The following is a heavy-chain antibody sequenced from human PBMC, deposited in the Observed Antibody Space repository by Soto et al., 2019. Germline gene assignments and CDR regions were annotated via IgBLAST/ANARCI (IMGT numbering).Heavy chain of an antibody. CDR1: GYDFTAYD. V-gene: IGHV1-8*02. CDR2: MNPINGAA. D-gene: IGHD6-13*01. J-gene: IGHJ6*02. CDR3: GRGPSPRAPAGGTPYYYAMDV. Sequence: ASVKVSCKASGYDFTAYDINWVRQASGQGLEWMGWMNPINGAAGSARRFQGRVSMTRNTATGTAYLELTSLRSDDTAVYYCGRGPSPRAPAGGTPYYYAMDVWGQGTAVTVSS.